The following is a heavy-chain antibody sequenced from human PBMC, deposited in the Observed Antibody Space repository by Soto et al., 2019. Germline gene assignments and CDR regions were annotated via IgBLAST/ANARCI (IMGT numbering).Heavy chain of an antibody. CDR2: IKSKTDGGTT. Sequence: GGSLRLSCAASGFTFSNAWMSWVRQAPGKGLEWVGRIKSKTDGGTTDYAAPVKGRFTISRDDSKNTLYLQMNSLKTEDTAVYYCTTEQNYDYIWGSYRYTERHGAFDIWGQGTMVTVSS. J-gene: IGHJ3*02. D-gene: IGHD3-16*02. CDR3: TTEQNYDYIWGSYRYTERHGAFDI. V-gene: IGHV3-15*01. CDR1: GFTFSNAW.